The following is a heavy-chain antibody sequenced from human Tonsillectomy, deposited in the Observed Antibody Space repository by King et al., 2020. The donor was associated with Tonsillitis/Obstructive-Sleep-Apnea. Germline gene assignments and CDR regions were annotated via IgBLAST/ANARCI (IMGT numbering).Heavy chain of an antibody. V-gene: IGHV2-70*11. Sequence: VTLKESGPALVKPTQTLTLTCTFSGFSLSNSGMCVSWIRQPPGKALEWLARIDWDDDKYYSTSLKTRLTISKDTSKNQVVLTMTNMAPVDTATYYCARIRSTSCLGDYWGQGTLVTVSS. D-gene: IGHD2-2*01. CDR1: GFSLSNSGMC. J-gene: IGHJ4*02. CDR2: IDWDDDK. CDR3: ARIRSTSCLGDY.